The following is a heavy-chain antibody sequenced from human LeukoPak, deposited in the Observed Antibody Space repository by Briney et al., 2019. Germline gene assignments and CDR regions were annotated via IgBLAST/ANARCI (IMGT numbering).Heavy chain of an antibody. CDR1: GYTFTTYA. CDR3: ARSYCSGGRCYWYYFDY. Sequence: ASVKVSCKASGYTFTTYAMHWVRQAPGQGLEWMGWINAGNGNTKYSQKFQGRVTITRDTTASTAYMELSSLRSEDTAVYYCARSYCSGGRCYWYYFDYWGQGTLVTVSS. CDR2: INAGNGNT. V-gene: IGHV1-3*01. D-gene: IGHD2-15*01. J-gene: IGHJ4*02.